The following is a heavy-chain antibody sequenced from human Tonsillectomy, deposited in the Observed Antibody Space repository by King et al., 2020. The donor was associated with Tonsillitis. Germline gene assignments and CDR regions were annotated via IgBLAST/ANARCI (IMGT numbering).Heavy chain of an antibody. Sequence: VQLVESGGGLIQPGGSLRLSCAASGFTFSSNYMSWVRQAPGKGLEWVSVIYSGGSTYYADSVKGRFTISRDNSKNTLYLQMNSLRAEDTAVYYCARGPGTWEDDYYYYGMDVWGQGNTVTVSS. D-gene: IGHD1-26*01. J-gene: IGHJ6*02. V-gene: IGHV3-53*01. CDR3: ARGPGTWEDDYYYYGMDV. CDR1: GFTFSSNY. CDR2: IYSGGST.